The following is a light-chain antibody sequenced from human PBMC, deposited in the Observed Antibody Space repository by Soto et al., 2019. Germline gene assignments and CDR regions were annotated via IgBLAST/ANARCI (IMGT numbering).Light chain of an antibody. J-gene: IGKJ5*01. CDR3: QQSDSTPS. V-gene: IGKV1-39*01. Sequence: DSQMTQTTSSLSASVGDRVTITCRASQIISTYLNWYQKKPGKAPKLLIYAAPSLQSGVPSRFSGSGSGTDFTLTISCLQPEDFATYYCQQSDSTPSFGQVTRLEIK. CDR2: AAP. CDR1: QIISTY.